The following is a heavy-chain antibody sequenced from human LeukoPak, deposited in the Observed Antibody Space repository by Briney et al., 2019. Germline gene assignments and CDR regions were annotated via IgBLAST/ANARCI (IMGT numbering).Heavy chain of an antibody. D-gene: IGHD3-22*01. J-gene: IGHJ4*02. Sequence: SETLSLTCTVSGGSISSYYWSWIRQPAGKGLESIGHISTSGSTNYNPSLKSRVTMSVDTSKNQFSLKLSSVTAADTAVYYCARNYYDSSGLYHFDYWGQGTLVTVSS. CDR3: ARNYYDSSGLYHFDY. CDR2: ISTSGST. V-gene: IGHV4-4*07. CDR1: GGSISSYY.